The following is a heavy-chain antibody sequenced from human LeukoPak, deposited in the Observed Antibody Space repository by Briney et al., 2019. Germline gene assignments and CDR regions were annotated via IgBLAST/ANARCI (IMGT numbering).Heavy chain of an antibody. D-gene: IGHD5-18*01. CDR3: ANDLGWIQLNLG. CDR1: GFTVSSNS. J-gene: IGHJ4*02. Sequence: GGSLRLSCTVSGFTVSSNSMSWVRQAPGEGLEWVSGITGNGGTTYYADSVKGRFTISRDSSKNTVYLQMNSLRAEDTAIYYCANDLGWIQLNLGRGQGTLVTVSS. CDR2: ITGNGGTT. V-gene: IGHV3-23*01.